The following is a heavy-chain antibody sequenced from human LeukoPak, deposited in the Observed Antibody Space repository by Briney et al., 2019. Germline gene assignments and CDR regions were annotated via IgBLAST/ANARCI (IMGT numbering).Heavy chain of an antibody. CDR1: GFTFSSYA. CDR2: INNNGGST. Sequence: GGSLRLSCLASGFTFSSYAMHWVSQAPGKGLEYVSGINNNGGSTYYADSVMGRFTISRDNSKNTLYLQMSSLRVEDTAVYSCVTYGDSVFDYWGQGTQVTVSS. J-gene: IGHJ4*02. D-gene: IGHD4-17*01. V-gene: IGHV3-64D*09. CDR3: VTYGDSVFDY.